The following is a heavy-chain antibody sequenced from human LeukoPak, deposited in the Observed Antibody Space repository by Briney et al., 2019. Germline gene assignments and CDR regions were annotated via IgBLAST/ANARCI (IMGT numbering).Heavy chain of an antibody. Sequence: GRSLRLSCAAPGFTFSSYGMHWVRQAPGKGLEWVAVISYDGSNKYYADSVKGRITISRDNSKNTLYLQMNSLRAEDTAVYYCAKASGVPWADYAFDIWGQGTMVTVSS. D-gene: IGHD3-10*01. V-gene: IGHV3-30*18. CDR3: AKASGVPWADYAFDI. CDR1: GFTFSSYG. CDR2: ISYDGSNK. J-gene: IGHJ3*02.